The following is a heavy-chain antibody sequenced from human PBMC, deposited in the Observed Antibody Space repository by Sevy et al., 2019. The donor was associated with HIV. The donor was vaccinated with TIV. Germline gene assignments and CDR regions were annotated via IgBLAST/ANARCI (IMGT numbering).Heavy chain of an antibody. D-gene: IGHD1-1*01. Sequence: GGSLRLSCAASALTFTRYAFHWVRQAPGKGPEWLGVISYEGSNIYYGPSVKGRFTISRDNSKNTLYLQMNDMRTEDTAVYYCAKDLHPPGPVRGTNFDYWGRGTLVTDSS. J-gene: IGHJ4*02. V-gene: IGHV3-30*18. CDR1: ALTFTRYA. CDR3: AKDLHPPGPVRGTNFDY. CDR2: ISYEGSNI.